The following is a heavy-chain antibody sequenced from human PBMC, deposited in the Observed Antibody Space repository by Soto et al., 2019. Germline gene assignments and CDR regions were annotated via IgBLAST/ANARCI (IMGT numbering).Heavy chain of an antibody. D-gene: IGHD2-2*01. CDR1: GFTFSSYS. CDR3: ARDRAAAMVPFDY. CDR2: ISSSSSYI. Sequence: KTGGSLRLSCAASGFTFSSYSMNWVRQAPGKGPEWVSSISSSSSYIYYADSVKGRFTISRDNAKNSLYLKMNSLRAEDTAVYYCARDRAAAMVPFDYWGQGTLVTVSS. V-gene: IGHV3-21*01. J-gene: IGHJ4*02.